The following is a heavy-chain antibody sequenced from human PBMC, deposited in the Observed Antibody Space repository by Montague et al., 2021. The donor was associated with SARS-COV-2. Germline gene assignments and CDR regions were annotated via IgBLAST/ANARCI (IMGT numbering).Heavy chain of an antibody. J-gene: IGHJ5*02. D-gene: IGHD1-14*01. CDR1: GFSLTTRGVG. CDR2: IYWDDAK. Sequence: PALVKPTQTLTLTCTFSGFSLTTRGVGVGWIRQPPGKALEWLALIYWDDAKHYSPSLKSRLTITKDTSKNQVVLTMTNMDPVDTATYYCAHKINGINRRWFDPWGQGTLVTVSS. V-gene: IGHV2-5*02. CDR3: AHKINGINRRWFDP.